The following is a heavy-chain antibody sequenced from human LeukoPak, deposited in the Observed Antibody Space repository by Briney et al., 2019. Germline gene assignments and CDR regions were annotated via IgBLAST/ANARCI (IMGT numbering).Heavy chain of an antibody. CDR3: ASKGVPIGSGWYAY. V-gene: IGHV3-23*01. J-gene: IGHJ4*02. Sequence: GGSLRLSCAASGFTFSSCAMSWVRQAPGKGLEWVSAISGSGGSTYYADSVKGRFTISRDNSKNTLYLQMNSLRAEDTAVYYCASKGVPIGSGWYAYWGQGTLVTVSS. CDR1: GFTFSSCA. CDR2: ISGSGGST. D-gene: IGHD6-19*01.